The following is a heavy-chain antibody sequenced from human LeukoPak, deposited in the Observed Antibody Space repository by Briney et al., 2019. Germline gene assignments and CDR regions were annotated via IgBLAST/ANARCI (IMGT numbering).Heavy chain of an antibody. CDR2: IWYDGSNK. Sequence: GGSLRLSCAASGFTFSSYGMHWVRQAPGKGLEWVAVIWYDGSNKYYADSVKGRFTISRDNSKNTLYLQMNSLRAEDTAVYYCAKAVRYSSGWYFDYWGQGTLVTVSS. D-gene: IGHD6-19*01. J-gene: IGHJ4*02. V-gene: IGHV3-33*06. CDR3: AKAVRYSSGWYFDY. CDR1: GFTFSSYG.